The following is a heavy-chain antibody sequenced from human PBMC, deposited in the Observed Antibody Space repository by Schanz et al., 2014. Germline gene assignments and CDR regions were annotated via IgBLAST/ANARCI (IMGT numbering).Heavy chain of an antibody. CDR1: GFGFSSYS. CDR3: ARYRGGGSQNWYFDL. Sequence: EVQLVESGGGLIQPGGSLRLSCAASGFGFSSYSMNWVRQAPGKGLEWVTYISGSSRTIYYADSMKGRFTVSRDNAENALYLRMSSLGAEDTSVYYWARYRGGGSQNWYFDLWGRGTLVTGSS. CDR2: ISGSSRTI. J-gene: IGHJ2*01. D-gene: IGHD1-26*01. V-gene: IGHV3-48*01.